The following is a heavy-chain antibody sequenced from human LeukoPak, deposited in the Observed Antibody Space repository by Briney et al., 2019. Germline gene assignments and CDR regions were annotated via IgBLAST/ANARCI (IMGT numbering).Heavy chain of an antibody. V-gene: IGHV1-2*02. CDR1: GYTFTGYY. J-gene: IGHJ4*02. CDR3: ARLSSGWFRDVDFDY. CDR2: INPNSGGT. D-gene: IGHD6-19*01. Sequence: ASVKVSCKASGYTFTGYYMHRVRQAPGQGLEWMGWINPNSGGTNYAQKFQGRVTMTRDTSISTAYMELSRLRSDDTAVYYCARLSSGWFRDVDFDYWGQGTLVTVSS.